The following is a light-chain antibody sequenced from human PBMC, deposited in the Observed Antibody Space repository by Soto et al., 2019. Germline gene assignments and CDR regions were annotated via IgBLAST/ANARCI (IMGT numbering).Light chain of an antibody. CDR1: QSVSSNH. V-gene: IGKV3-20*01. J-gene: IGKJ1*01. Sequence: EVVLTQSPGTLSLSPGERASLSCRASQSVSSNHFAWYQQKPGQAPRLLLYRSSTRATGVPERFSGSVSGTDFTLTIRRLEPEDFAVYYCQQFDSSPWTFGQGTTVEI. CDR2: RSS. CDR3: QQFDSSPWT.